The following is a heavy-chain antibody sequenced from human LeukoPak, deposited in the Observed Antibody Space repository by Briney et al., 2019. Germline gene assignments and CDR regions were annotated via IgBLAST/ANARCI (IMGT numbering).Heavy chain of an antibody. J-gene: IGHJ3*02. Sequence: VASVKVSCKASGYTFTSYGISWVRQAPGQGLEWMGWISAYNGNTNYAQKLQGRVTMTTDTSTSTAYMELRSLRSDDTAVYYCARDGVWFGESFDAFDIWGQGTMVNVSS. CDR1: GYTFTSYG. CDR3: ARDGVWFGESFDAFDI. V-gene: IGHV1-18*01. CDR2: ISAYNGNT. D-gene: IGHD3-10*01.